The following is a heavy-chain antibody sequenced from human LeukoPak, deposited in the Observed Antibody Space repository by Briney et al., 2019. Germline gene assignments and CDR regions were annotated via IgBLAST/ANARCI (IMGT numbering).Heavy chain of an antibody. V-gene: IGHV3-11*04. D-gene: IGHD1-26*01. CDR3: ARDSSGSYRLEWFDP. CDR1: GFTFSDYY. J-gene: IGHJ5*02. CDR2: ISSSGSTI. Sequence: GGSLRLSCAASGFTFSDYYMSWIRQAPGKGLEWVSYISSSGSTIYYADSVKGRFTISRDNAKSSLYLQMNSLRAEDTAVYYCARDSSGSYRLEWFDPWGQGTLVTVSS.